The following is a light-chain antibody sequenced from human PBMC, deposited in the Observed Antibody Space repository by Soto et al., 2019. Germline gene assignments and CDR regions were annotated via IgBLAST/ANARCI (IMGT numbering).Light chain of an antibody. CDR3: QQYNNWPPWT. CDR2: HAS. J-gene: IGKJ1*01. Sequence: EIVLTQSPATLSMSPGESATLSCRASRSVTGNLAWFQHKPGQAPRLLIYHASIRATGVPARFSGSGSGTDFTLTISSLQSEDFALYYCQQYNNWPPWTFGQGTKVEIK. CDR1: RSVTGN. V-gene: IGKV3-15*01.